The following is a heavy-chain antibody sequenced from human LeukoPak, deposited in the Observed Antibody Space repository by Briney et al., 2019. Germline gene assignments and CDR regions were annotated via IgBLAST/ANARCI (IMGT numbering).Heavy chain of an antibody. Sequence: GGSLRLSCAASGFTFSSYGMHWVRQAPGKGLEWVAFIRYDGNNKYYGDSVKGRFTISRDNSKSTLYLQMNSLRAEDTAVYYCAKVKEGDVSCYRHWGQGTLVTVSS. CDR1: GFTFSSYG. D-gene: IGHD2-2*02. CDR3: AKVKEGDVSCYRH. V-gene: IGHV3-30*02. CDR2: IRYDGNNK. J-gene: IGHJ4*02.